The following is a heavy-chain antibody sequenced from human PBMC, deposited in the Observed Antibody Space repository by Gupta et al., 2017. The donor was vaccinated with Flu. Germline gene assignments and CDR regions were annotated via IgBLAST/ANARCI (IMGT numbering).Heavy chain of an antibody. V-gene: IGHV1-2*02. CDR1: GYTFTGNY. J-gene: IGHJ4*02. CDR2: IKASSGGT. Sequence: QVQLVQSGAEVKPRGASVKVSCKASGYTFTGNYVQWVRQDPEQGLEWRGWIKASSGGTNFAQKVKGRVSMTRDTSLTTVDMELSSLRSDDTAVYYCARDQDIGYIHSWSFDYWGQGTLVTVSS. D-gene: IGHD2-15*01. CDR3: ARDQDIGYIHSWSFDY.